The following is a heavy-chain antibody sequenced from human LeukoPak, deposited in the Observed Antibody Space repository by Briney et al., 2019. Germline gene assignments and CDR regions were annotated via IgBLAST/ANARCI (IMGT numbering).Heavy chain of an antibody. V-gene: IGHV4-59*08. CDR3: ARQYYYDSSGYFDY. J-gene: IGHJ4*02. Sequence: SETLSLTCTVSGGSISGYYWSCIRQPPGKGLEWIGYIYSSGSTYYNPSLKSRVTISVDTSKNQFSLKLSSVTAADTAVYYCARQYYYDSSGYFDYWGQGTLVTVSS. CDR2: IYSSGST. D-gene: IGHD3-22*01. CDR1: GGSISGYY.